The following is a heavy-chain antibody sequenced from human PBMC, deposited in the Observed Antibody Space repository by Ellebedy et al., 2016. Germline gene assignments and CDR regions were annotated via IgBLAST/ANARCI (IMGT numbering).Heavy chain of an antibody. V-gene: IGHV3-74*01. CDR2: INSDGSSI. J-gene: IGHJ4*02. D-gene: IGHD4-17*01. CDR3: ANRYGDY. Sequence: GESLKISXVVSGFTFSSYWMHWVRQAPGKGLVWVSRINSDGSSISYADSVKGRFTISRDNAKNTLYLQMNSLRAEDTAVYYCANRYGDYWGQGTLVTVSS. CDR1: GFTFSSYW.